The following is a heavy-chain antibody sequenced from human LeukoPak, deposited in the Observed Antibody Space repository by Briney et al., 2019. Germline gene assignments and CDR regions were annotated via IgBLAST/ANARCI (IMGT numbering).Heavy chain of an antibody. CDR3: ASIVVVVAARFDP. V-gene: IGHV3-23*01. CDR1: GFTFSSYV. Sequence: GGSLRLSCAASGFTFSSYVMSWVRQAPGKGLEWVSAISGSGGSTYYADSVKGRFTISRDNSKNTLYLQMNSLRAEDTAVYCCASIVVVVAARFDPWGQGTLVTVSS. CDR2: ISGSGGST. D-gene: IGHD2-15*01. J-gene: IGHJ5*02.